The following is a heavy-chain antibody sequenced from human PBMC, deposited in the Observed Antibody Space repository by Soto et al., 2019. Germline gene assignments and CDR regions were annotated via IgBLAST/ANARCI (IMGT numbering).Heavy chain of an antibody. CDR3: AHAFGVTRWPNDYFDV. D-gene: IGHD3-16*01. V-gene: IGHV2-5*02. Sequence: HITLKESGPTLVKPTQTLTLTCIFSGFSFSADGVGVGWISQPPGTTLELLALIYWDDDTRYRLSLRSRLPITKDSSNNQVVLTMTNMDPLDTATYYCAHAFGVTRWPNDYFDVWGQGTVVTVSS. CDR1: GFSFSADGVG. J-gene: IGHJ3*01. CDR2: IYWDDDT.